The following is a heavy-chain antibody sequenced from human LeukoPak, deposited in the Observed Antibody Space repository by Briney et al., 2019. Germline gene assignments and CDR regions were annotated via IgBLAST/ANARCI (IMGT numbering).Heavy chain of an antibody. D-gene: IGHD2-2*01. J-gene: IGHJ3*02. CDR3: VRDCSSTSATCAFDI. CDR2: INPNSGGT. V-gene: IGHV1-2*02. CDR1: GYTFTGYY. Sequence: ASVKVSCKASGYTFTGYYMHWVRQAPGQGLEWMGWINPNSGGTNYAQKFQGRVTMTRDTSISTAYMELSRLRSDDTAVYYCVRDCSSTSATCAFDIWGQGTMVTVSS.